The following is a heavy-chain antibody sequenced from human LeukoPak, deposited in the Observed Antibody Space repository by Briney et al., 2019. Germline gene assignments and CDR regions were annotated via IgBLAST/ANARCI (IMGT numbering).Heavy chain of an antibody. J-gene: IGHJ4*02. D-gene: IGHD6-25*01. CDR3: AKDILRQRGLFDY. V-gene: IGHV3-23*01. Sequence: PGGSLRLSCAASGCTFSSYAMNWVRQAPGKGLEWVSVISDSGGNTYYADSVKGRFTISRDNSKNTLYLQMNSLRAEDTAVYYCAKDILRQRGLFDYWGQGTLVTVSS. CDR1: GCTFSSYA. CDR2: ISDSGGNT.